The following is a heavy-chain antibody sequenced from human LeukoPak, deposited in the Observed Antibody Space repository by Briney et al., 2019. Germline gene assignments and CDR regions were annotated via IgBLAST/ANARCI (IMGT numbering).Heavy chain of an antibody. Sequence: PGGSLRLSCAASGFTFSSYAMSWVRQAPGKGLEWVSAISGSGGSTYYADSVKGRFTISRDNSKNTLYLQMNSLRAEDTAVYYCAKSKIRRELPYGMDVWGQGTTVTVSS. CDR3: AKSKIRRELPYGMDV. CDR2: ISGSGGST. J-gene: IGHJ6*02. CDR1: GFTFSSYA. V-gene: IGHV3-23*01. D-gene: IGHD1-26*01.